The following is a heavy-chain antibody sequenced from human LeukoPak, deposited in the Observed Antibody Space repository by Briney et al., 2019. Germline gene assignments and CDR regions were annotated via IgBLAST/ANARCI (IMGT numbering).Heavy chain of an antibody. CDR2: IRYDGSNK. J-gene: IGHJ4*02. CDR1: GFTFSSYG. V-gene: IGHV3-30*02. CDR3: AKAGADWYGSGSSFYYFDY. Sequence: GGSLRLSCAASGFTFSSYGMHWVRQAPGKGLEWVAFIRYDGSNKYYADSVKGRFTISRDNSKNTLYLQMNSLRDEDTAVYYCAKAGADWYGSGSSFYYFDYWGQGTLVTVSS. D-gene: IGHD3-10*01.